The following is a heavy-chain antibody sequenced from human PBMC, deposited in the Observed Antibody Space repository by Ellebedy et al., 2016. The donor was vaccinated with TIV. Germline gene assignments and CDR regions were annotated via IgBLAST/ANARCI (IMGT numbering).Heavy chain of an antibody. Sequence: GGSLRLSXAASGFTFSSYAMHWVRQAPGKGLEYVSAISGNGGTTYYANPVKGRFTISRDTSKNTLYLHMGSLRAEDMAVYYCARGYCSGSSCPGDYWGQGTLVTVSS. CDR2: ISGNGGTT. CDR3: ARGYCSGSSCPGDY. J-gene: IGHJ4*02. D-gene: IGHD2-2*01. CDR1: GFTFSSYA. V-gene: IGHV3-64*01.